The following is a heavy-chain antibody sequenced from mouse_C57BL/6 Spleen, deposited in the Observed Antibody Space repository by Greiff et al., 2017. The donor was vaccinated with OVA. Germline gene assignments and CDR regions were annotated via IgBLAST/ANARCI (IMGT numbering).Heavy chain of an antibody. J-gene: IGHJ4*01. CDR2: IYPGDGDT. CDR1: GYAFSSSW. CDR3: ARDDGYYGGGAMDY. V-gene: IGHV1-82*01. D-gene: IGHD2-3*01. Sequence: QVQLQQSGPELVKPGASVKISCKASGYAFSSSWMNWVKQRPGKGLEWIGRIYPGDGDTNYNGKFQGKATLTADKSSSTAYLQLSSLTSEDSAVYFGARDDGYYGGGAMDYWGQGTSVTVSS.